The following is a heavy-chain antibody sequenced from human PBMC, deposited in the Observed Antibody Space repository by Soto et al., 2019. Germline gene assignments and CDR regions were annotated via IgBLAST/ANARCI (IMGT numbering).Heavy chain of an antibody. CDR3: ARAPNRYEYDFWSGYWAY. CDR1: GGTFSSYA. D-gene: IGHD3-3*01. J-gene: IGHJ4*02. V-gene: IGHV1-69*13. CDR2: IIPIFGTA. Sequence: AASVKVSCKASGGTFSSYAISWVRQAPGQGLEWMGGIIPIFGTANYAQKFQGRVTITADESTSTAYMELSSLRSEDTAVYYCARAPNRYEYDFWSGYWAYWGQGTLVTVLL.